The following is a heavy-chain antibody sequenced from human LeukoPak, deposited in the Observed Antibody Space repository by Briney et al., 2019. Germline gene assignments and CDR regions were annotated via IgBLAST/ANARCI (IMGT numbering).Heavy chain of an antibody. D-gene: IGHD3-22*01. J-gene: IGHJ6*03. CDR2: IKPNTGGT. Sequence: ASVKVSCQASGYTFTGYYMHWVRQAPGQGLEWMGWIKPNTGGTNYAQKFQGRVTMTGDTSISTAYMELSSLRSDDTAVYFCATLLRATHYYYYYMDVWGKGTTVTVSS. CDR1: GYTFTGYY. CDR3: ATLLRATHYYYYYMDV. V-gene: IGHV1-2*02.